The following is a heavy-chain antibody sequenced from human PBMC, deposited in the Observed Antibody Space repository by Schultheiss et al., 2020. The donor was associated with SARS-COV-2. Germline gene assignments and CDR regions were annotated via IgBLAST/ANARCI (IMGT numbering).Heavy chain of an antibody. J-gene: IGHJ6*02. Sequence: ASVKVSCKASGYTFTSYGISWVRQAPGQGLVWMGRINPNSGGTNYAQKFQGRVTMNSDTSITTTYMELSRLRSDDTAVYYCARVRSYDSSYYGMDVWGQGTTVTVSS. CDR3: ARVRSYDSSYYGMDV. CDR1: GYTFTSYG. V-gene: IGHV1-2*06. D-gene: IGHD3-3*01. CDR2: INPNSGGT.